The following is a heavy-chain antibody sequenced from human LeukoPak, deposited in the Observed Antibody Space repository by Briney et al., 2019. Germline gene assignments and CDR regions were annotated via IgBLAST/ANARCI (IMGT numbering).Heavy chain of an antibody. CDR1: GGSISSSCYY. V-gene: IGHV4-39*07. Sequence: SETLSLTCTVSGGSISSSCYYWGWIRQPPGKGLEWIGSIYYSGSTYYNPSLKSRVTISVDTSKNQSSLRLSSVTAADTAVYYCARTPGGHVNWFDPWGQGTLVTVSS. J-gene: IGHJ5*02. D-gene: IGHD3-16*01. CDR2: IYYSGST. CDR3: ARTPGGHVNWFDP.